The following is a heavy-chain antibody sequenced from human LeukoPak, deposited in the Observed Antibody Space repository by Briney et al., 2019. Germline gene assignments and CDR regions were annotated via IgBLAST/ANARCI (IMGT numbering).Heavy chain of an antibody. D-gene: IGHD2-21*02. J-gene: IGHJ4*02. CDR1: GFTFRSYS. V-gene: IGHV3-21*01. CDR3: ARSDYCDGDCYSSLSNY. CDR2: ISSSSSHI. Sequence: PGGSLRLSCAASGFTFRSYSMNWVRQAPGKGLEWVSSISSSSSHIYYADSVKGRFTISRDNAKNSLYLQMDSLRAEDTAVYFRARSDYCDGDCYSSLSNYWGQGTLVTVSS.